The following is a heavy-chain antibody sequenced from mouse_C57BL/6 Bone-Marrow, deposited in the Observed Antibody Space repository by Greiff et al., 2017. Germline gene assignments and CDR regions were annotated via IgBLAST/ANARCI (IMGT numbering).Heavy chain of an antibody. D-gene: IGHD3-2*02. CDR3: ARTQLRLRYYAMDY. Sequence: QVQLKQPGAELVRPGSSVKLSCKASGYTFTSYWMHWVKQRPIQGLEWIGNIDPSDSETHYNQKFKDKATLTVDKSSSTAYMQLSSLTSEDSAVYYCARTQLRLRYYAMDYWGQGTSVTVSS. CDR2: IDPSDSET. CDR1: GYTFTSYW. J-gene: IGHJ4*01. V-gene: IGHV1-52*01.